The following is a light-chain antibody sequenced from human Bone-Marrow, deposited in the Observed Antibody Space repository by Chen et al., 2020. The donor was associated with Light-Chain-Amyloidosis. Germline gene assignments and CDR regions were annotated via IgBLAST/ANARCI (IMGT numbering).Light chain of an antibody. Sequence: QSALTQPPSASGSPGQSVTISCTGTSGDVGGYKYVSWYQQYPGKAPTLIIFQVDKRPSGVPDRYSGSRSGNTASLTVSGLQAEYEAAYYCCSYAGRNKDVVFGGGTKLTVL. J-gene: IGLJ2*01. CDR1: SGDVGGYKY. CDR2: QVD. V-gene: IGLV2-8*01. CDR3: CSYAGRNKDVV.